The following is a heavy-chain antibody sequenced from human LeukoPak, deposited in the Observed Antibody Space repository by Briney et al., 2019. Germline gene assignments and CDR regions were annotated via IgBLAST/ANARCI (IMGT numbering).Heavy chain of an antibody. D-gene: IGHD6-19*01. CDR2: ISWNSGSI. Sequence: PGGSLRLSCAASGFTFDDYTMHWVRQAPGKGLEWVSGISWNSGSIGYADSVKGRFTISRDNAKNSLYLQMNSLRAEDTALYYCAKDTYSSGWYGWFDPWGQGTLVTVSS. CDR3: AKDTYSSGWYGWFDP. CDR1: GFTFDDYT. J-gene: IGHJ5*02. V-gene: IGHV3-9*01.